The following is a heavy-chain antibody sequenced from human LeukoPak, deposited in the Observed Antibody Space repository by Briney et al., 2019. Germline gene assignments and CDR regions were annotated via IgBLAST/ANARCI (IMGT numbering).Heavy chain of an antibody. J-gene: IGHJ4*02. CDR3: AKWGSWLDY. Sequence: GRSLRLSCAASGFTFSNYGMHWVRQAPGKGLEWVAVISYDGSNKYYADSVKGRFTISRDNSKNTLYLQMNSLRAEDTAVYYCAKWGSWLDYWGQGTLVTVFS. V-gene: IGHV3-30*18. D-gene: IGHD6-13*01. CDR2: ISYDGSNK. CDR1: GFTFSNYG.